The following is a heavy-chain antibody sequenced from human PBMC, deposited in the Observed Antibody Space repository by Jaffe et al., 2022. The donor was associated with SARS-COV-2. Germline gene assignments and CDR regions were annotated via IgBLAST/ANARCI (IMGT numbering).Heavy chain of an antibody. CDR2: IKSKTDGGTT. V-gene: IGHV3-15*01. D-gene: IGHD5-12*01. CDR1: GFTFSNAW. J-gene: IGHJ4*02. CDR3: TTVDRGYSGYDSSDFDY. Sequence: EVQLVESGGGLVKPGGSLRLSCAASGFTFSNAWMSWVRQAPGKGLEWVGRIKSKTDGGTTDYAAPVKGRFTISRDDSKNTLYLQMNSLKTEDTAVYYCTTVDRGYSGYDSSDFDYWGQGTLVTVSS.